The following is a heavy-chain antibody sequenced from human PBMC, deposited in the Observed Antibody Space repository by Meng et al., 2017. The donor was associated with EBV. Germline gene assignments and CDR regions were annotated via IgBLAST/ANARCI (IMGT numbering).Heavy chain of an antibody. CDR1: GISLTTSGVG. CDR2: IYWDDAK. D-gene: IGHD3-10*01. V-gene: IGHV2-5*02. Sequence: QITLKESGPTLVKPTQTLLLTCTFSGISLTTSGVGVGWIRQPPGKALEWLAVIYWDDAKRYSPSLKNRLTITKDTSENQVVLTMTNMDPVDTATYFCAHSKYYSDSGGYWDYFDDWGQGTLVTVFS. J-gene: IGHJ4*02. CDR3: AHSKYYSDSGGYWDYFDD.